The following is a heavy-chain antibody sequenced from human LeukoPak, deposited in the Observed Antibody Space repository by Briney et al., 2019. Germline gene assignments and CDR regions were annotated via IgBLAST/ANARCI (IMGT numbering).Heavy chain of an antibody. CDR3: TRVGVTVLRGSSH. J-gene: IGHJ4*02. D-gene: IGHD3-10*01. Sequence: GGSLRLSCAASGFTFSSYAMHWVRQAPGKGLEWVAVISYDGSNKYYADSVKGRFTISRDNSKNTLYLQMNSLRAEDTAVYYCTRVGVTVLRGSSHWGQGTLVTVSS. CDR2: ISYDGSNK. CDR1: GFTFSSYA. V-gene: IGHV3-30-3*01.